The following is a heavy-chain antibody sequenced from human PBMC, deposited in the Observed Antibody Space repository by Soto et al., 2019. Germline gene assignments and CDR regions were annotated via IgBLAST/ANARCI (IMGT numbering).Heavy chain of an antibody. CDR2: IYYSGST. CDR1: GGSISSGDYY. D-gene: IGHD5-18*01. V-gene: IGHV4-30-4*01. CDR3: ARVRRGYSYGYDY. Sequence: PSETLSLTCTVSGGSISSGDYYWSWIRQPPGKGLEWIGYIYYSGSTYYNPSLKSRVTISVDTSKNQFSLKLSSVTAADTAVYYCARVRRGYSYGYDYWGQGTLVTVSS. J-gene: IGHJ4*02.